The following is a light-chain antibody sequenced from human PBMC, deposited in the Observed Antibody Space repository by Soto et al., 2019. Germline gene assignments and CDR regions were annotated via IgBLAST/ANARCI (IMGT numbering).Light chain of an antibody. CDR1: QTISRN. CDR2: AAS. J-gene: IGKJ3*01. Sequence: DIQMTQSPSSLSASVGDRVTITCRASQTISRNLNWYQQKPGKAPKLLIYAASSLQSGVPSTFSGSGSGTDFTLTISSLQPEDFATYYCQQSYSTPITFGPGTKGDIK. V-gene: IGKV1-39*01. CDR3: QQSYSTPIT.